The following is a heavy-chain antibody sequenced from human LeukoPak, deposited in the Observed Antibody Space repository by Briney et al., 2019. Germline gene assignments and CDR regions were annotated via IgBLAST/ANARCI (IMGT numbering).Heavy chain of an antibody. J-gene: IGHJ4*02. Sequence: PSETLSLTCAVYGGSFSDYYWSWIRQIPGKGLEWIGEINHSGSTNYNPSLKSRVTISVDTSKNQFSLMLSSVTAADTAVYYCARGYYYDSSGYYLGYWGQGNLVTVSS. V-gene: IGHV4-34*01. CDR2: INHSGST. CDR3: ARGYYYDSSGYYLGY. CDR1: GGSFSDYY. D-gene: IGHD3-22*01.